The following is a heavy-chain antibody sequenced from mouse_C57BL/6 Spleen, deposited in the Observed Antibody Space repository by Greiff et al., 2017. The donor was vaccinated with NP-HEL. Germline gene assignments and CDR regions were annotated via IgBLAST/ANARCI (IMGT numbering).Heavy chain of an antibody. J-gene: IGHJ3*01. CDR3: ARGGSAYYSNYGGFAY. CDR2: ILPGSGST. CDR1: GYTFTGYW. Sequence: QVQLKESGAELMKPGASVKLSCKATGYTFTGYWIEWVKQRPGHGLEWIGEILPGSGSTNYNEKFKGKATFTADTSSNTAYMQLSSLTTEDSAIDDCARGGSAYYSNYGGFAYWGQGTLVTVSA. V-gene: IGHV1-9*01. D-gene: IGHD2-5*01.